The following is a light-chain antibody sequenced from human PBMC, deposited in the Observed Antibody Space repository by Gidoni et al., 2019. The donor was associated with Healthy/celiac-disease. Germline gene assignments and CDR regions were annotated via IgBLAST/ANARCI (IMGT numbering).Light chain of an antibody. V-gene: IGKV1-13*02. CDR2: DAS. CDR3: QQFNSYPYT. J-gene: IGKJ2*01. CDR1: QGISSA. Sequence: AIQLTQSPSSLSASVGDRVTITCRASQGISSALAWYQQKPGKAPKLLIYDASSLESGVPSRFNGSGSGTDFTLTISSLQPEDFATYYCQQFNSYPYTFXXXTKLEIK.